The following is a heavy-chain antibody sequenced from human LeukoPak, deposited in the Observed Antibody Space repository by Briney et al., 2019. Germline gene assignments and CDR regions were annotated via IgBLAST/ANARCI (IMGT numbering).Heavy chain of an antibody. CDR1: GGSVSSGSYY. CDR3: ARGNYDSSGYYSEQPNYYFDY. CDR2: IYYSGST. V-gene: IGHV4-61*01. D-gene: IGHD3-22*01. Sequence: SETLSLTCTVSGGSVSSGSYYWSWIRQPPGKGLEWIGYIYYSGSTNYNPSLKSRVTISVDTSKNQFSLKLSSVTAADTAVYYCARGNYDSSGYYSEQPNYYFDYWGQGTLVTVSS. J-gene: IGHJ4*02.